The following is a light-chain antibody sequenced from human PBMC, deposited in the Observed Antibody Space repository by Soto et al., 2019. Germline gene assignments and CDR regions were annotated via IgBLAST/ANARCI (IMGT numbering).Light chain of an antibody. CDR1: QSVSSY. V-gene: IGKV3-11*01. CDR3: QQRSNWPRT. CDR2: DAS. J-gene: IGKJ2*01. Sequence: EIVLTQSPATLSLSPGERATLSCRASQSVSSYLAWYQQKPGQAPRLLIYDASNRVTGIPARFSGSGSGTDFTLTISILEPEDFAVYYCQQRSNWPRTFGQGTKLEIK.